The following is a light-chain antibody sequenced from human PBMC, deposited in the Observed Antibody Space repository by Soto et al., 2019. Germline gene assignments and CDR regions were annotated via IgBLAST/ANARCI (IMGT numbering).Light chain of an antibody. CDR1: SSDVGGYNY. V-gene: IGLV2-14*01. CDR3: SSYTPSNTRQIV. J-gene: IGLJ1*01. Sequence: QSALTQPASVSGSPGQSITISCTGTSSDVGGYNYVSWYQQHPGKAPKFMIYDVSNRPSGVSNRFSGSKSGNTASLTISGLQAEEGADYYCSSYTPSNTRQIVFGTGTKVTVL. CDR2: DVS.